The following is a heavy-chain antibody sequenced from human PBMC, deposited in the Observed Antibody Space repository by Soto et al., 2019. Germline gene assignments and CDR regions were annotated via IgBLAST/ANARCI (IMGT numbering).Heavy chain of an antibody. CDR1: GYTFTSYA. CDR2: INAGNGNT. CDR3: ARAGDIVVVPAAMKYNWFDP. Sequence: ASVKVSCKASGYTFTSYAMHWVRQAPGQRLEWMGWINAGNGNTKYSQKFQGRVTITRDTSASTAYMELSSLRSEDTAEYYCARAGDIVVVPAAMKYNWFDPWGQGTLVTVSS. V-gene: IGHV1-3*01. D-gene: IGHD2-2*01. J-gene: IGHJ5*02.